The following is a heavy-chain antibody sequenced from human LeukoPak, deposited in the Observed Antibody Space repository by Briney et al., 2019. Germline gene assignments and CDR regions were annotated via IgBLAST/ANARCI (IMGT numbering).Heavy chain of an antibody. CDR2: ISGSSGTI. V-gene: IGHV3-48*01. J-gene: IGHJ4*02. CDR3: VGFGVYGGL. CDR1: GFSFSDYD. D-gene: IGHD4-23*01. Sequence: PGGSLRLSCAASGFSFSDYDMHWVRQGKGKGLDWVAYISGSSGTIHYADSVRGRFSISRDNVQQSLCLQMNSLRAEDTAVYCCVGFGVYGGLWGQGTVVTVSP.